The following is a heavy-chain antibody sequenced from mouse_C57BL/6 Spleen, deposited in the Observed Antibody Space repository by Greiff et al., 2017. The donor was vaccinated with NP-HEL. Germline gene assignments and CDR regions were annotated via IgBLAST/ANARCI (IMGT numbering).Heavy chain of an antibody. J-gene: IGHJ4*01. V-gene: IGHV1-55*01. Sequence: QVQLQQPGAELVKPGASVKMSCKASGYTFTSYWITWVKQRPGQGLEWIGDIYPGSGSTNYNAKFKSKATLTVDTSSSTAYMQLSSLTSEDSAVYYCARWTPSGYGDYAMDYWGQGTSVTVSS. CDR1: GYTFTSYW. CDR3: ARWTPSGYGDYAMDY. D-gene: IGHD3-2*02. CDR2: IYPGSGST.